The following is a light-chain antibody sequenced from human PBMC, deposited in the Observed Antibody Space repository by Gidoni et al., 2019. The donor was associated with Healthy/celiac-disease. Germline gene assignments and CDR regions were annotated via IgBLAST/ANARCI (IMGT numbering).Light chain of an antibody. CDR1: QSISSW. Sequence: DIQMTPPPSTLAASVGDRITITCRTSQSISSWLAWYQQKQGKAPKLLIYDASSLESGVPSRVSGSGSGTEFTLTISSLQPDDFATYYCQQYNSYSTFGQGTKLEIK. CDR2: DAS. J-gene: IGKJ2*01. CDR3: QQYNSYST. V-gene: IGKV1-5*01.